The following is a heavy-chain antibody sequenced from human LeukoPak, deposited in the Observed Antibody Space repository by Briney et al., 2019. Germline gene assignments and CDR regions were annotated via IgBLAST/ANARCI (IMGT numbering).Heavy chain of an antibody. Sequence: GGSLRLSCAASGFTFSNAWMSWVRQAPGKGLEWVDRIKSKTDGGTTDYAAPVKGRFTISRDDSKNTLYLQMNSLKTEDTAVYYCTTASSGWPFDYWGQGTLVTVSS. V-gene: IGHV3-15*01. CDR2: IKSKTDGGTT. CDR3: TTASSGWPFDY. D-gene: IGHD6-19*01. CDR1: GFTFSNAW. J-gene: IGHJ4*02.